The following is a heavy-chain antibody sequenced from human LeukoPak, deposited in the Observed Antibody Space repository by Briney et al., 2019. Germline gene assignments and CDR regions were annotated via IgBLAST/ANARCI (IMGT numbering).Heavy chain of an antibody. D-gene: IGHD3-22*01. Sequence: PGGSLRLSCAASGFTFSSYGMHWVRQAPGKGLEWVAVISYDGSNKYYADSVKARFTISRDNSKNTLYLQMNSLRAEDTAVYYCARVTYYYDSSGYYLEPDLGFDYWGQGTLVTVSS. V-gene: IGHV3-30*03. CDR3: ARVTYYYDSSGYYLEPDLGFDY. CDR2: ISYDGSNK. J-gene: IGHJ4*02. CDR1: GFTFSSYG.